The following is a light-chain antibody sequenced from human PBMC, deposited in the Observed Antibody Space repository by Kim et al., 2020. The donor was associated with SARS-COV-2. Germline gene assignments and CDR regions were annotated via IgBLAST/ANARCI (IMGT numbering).Light chain of an antibody. CDR2: AAS. Sequence: AIQMTQSPSSLSASVGDRVTITCRASQGIRHDLGWYQQKPGKAPMLLIYAASSFQSWVPSRFSGSGSGTDFTLTISSLQPEDVATYYCLQDYNYPPWAFGQGTKVDIK. CDR1: QGIRHD. J-gene: IGKJ1*01. CDR3: LQDYNYPPWA. V-gene: IGKV1-6*01.